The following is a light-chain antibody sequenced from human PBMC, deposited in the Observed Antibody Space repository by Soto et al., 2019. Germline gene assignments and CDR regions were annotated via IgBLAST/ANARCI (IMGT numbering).Light chain of an antibody. Sequence: DIQMTQSPSSVSASVGDRVTITCRASQGITSWLAWYQQKPGKAPKLLIYRASNLQSGVPSRFSGSGAGTDFTLTISGLQPADCATYYGQQTTTGPLTGGGGTKVESK. CDR3: QQTTTGPLT. CDR1: QGITSW. J-gene: IGKJ4*01. CDR2: RAS. V-gene: IGKV1-12*01.